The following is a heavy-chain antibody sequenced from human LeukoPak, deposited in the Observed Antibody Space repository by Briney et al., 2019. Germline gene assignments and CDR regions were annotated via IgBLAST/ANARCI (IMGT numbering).Heavy chain of an antibody. Sequence: GGSLRLSCEVSGFTFSSYVMSWVRQAPGKGPEWVAYIGGSDGITSYADSVKGRFTISRDNSKNTVYLEKNSLRAEDTAVYYCVKGGRGADCIFDYWGQGTLVTVSS. J-gene: IGHJ4*02. V-gene: IGHV3-23*01. D-gene: IGHD2-21*02. CDR1: GFTFSSYV. CDR3: VKGGRGADCIFDY. CDR2: IGGSDGIT.